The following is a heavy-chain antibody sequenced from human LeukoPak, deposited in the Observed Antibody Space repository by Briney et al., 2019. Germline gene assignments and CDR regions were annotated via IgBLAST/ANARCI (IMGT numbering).Heavy chain of an antibody. CDR1: GYTFTSYG. CDR2: INPNSGGT. J-gene: IGHJ4*02. V-gene: IGHV1-2*02. Sequence: VASVKVSCEASGYTFTSYGISWVRQAPGQGLEWMGWINPNSGGTNYAQKFQGRVTMTRDTSISTAYMELSRLRSDDTAVYYCARALQLWFYYWGQGTLVTVSS. CDR3: ARALQLWFYY. D-gene: IGHD5-18*01.